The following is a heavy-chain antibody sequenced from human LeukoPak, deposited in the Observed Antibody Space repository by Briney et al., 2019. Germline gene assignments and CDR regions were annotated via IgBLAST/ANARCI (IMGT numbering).Heavy chain of an antibody. V-gene: IGHV3-43*02. CDR2: ISGDGGST. D-gene: IGHD6-19*01. Sequence: GGSLRLSRAAPGFIFDNYAIHWVRQAPGKGLEWVSLISGDGGSTFYADSVRGRFTISRDNTRKSLSLQMSSLRSEDTALYYCARKSETSGWYDYWGQGTLVTVSS. J-gene: IGHJ4*02. CDR1: GFIFDNYA. CDR3: ARKSETSGWYDY.